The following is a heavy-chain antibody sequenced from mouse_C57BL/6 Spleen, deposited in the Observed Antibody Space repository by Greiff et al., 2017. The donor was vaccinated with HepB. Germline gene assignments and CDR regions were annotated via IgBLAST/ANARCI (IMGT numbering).Heavy chain of an antibody. D-gene: IGHD1-1*01. Sequence: QVQLKQPGAELVKPGASVKMSCKASGYTFTSYWITWVKQRPGQGLEWIGDIYPGSGSTNYNEKFKSKATLTVDTSSSTAYMQLSSLTSEDSAVYYCARHGSRQGGYFDYWGQGTTLTVSS. CDR3: ARHGSRQGGYFDY. CDR1: GYTFTSYW. V-gene: IGHV1-55*01. J-gene: IGHJ2*01. CDR2: IYPGSGST.